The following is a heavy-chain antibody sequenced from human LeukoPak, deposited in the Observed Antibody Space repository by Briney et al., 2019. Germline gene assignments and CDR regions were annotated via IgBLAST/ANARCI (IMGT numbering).Heavy chain of an antibody. V-gene: IGHV4-59*11. CDR1: GASISSHY. Sequence: SETLSLTCTVSGASISSHYWTWIRQPPGKGLEWIGYIYYSGSTNYNPSLKSRVTISVDTSKNQFSLKLSSVTAADTTVDYCARVFYYDSSGYFHNWFDPWGQGTLVTVSS. J-gene: IGHJ5*02. CDR3: ARVFYYDSSGYFHNWFDP. CDR2: IYYSGST. D-gene: IGHD3-22*01.